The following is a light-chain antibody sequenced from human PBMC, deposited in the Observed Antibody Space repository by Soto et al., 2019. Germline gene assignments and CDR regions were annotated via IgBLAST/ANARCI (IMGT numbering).Light chain of an antibody. J-gene: IGKJ4*01. CDR3: QQRRDWPRLT. Sequence: DIVLTQSPATLSLSPGERATLSCRTSQSVSDYLAWFQQKPGQAPMLLIYDTSKRAPGAPARFSGSGYGTDFTLTISSLEPEDSAVYYCQQRRDWPRLTFGGGTKVEI. CDR2: DTS. CDR1: QSVSDY. V-gene: IGKV3-11*01.